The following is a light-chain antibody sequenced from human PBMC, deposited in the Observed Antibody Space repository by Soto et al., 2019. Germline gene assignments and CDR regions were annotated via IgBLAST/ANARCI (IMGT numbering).Light chain of an antibody. CDR1: SSDVGAYNY. Sequence: QSALTQPASVSGSPGQSITISCTGTSSDVGAYNYVSWYQQHPGKAPKLLSYDVSNRPSGVSYRFSGSKSDNTASLTISGIQAEDEADYCCGSYTTSSTVVFGTGTKLTVL. CDR3: GSYTTSSTVV. V-gene: IGLV2-14*01. J-gene: IGLJ1*01. CDR2: DVS.